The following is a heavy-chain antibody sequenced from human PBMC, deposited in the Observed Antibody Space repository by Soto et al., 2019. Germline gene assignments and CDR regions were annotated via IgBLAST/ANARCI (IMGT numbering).Heavy chain of an antibody. CDR2: ISYDGSNK. V-gene: IGHV3-30*03. Sequence: QVQLVESGGGVVQPGRSLRLSCAASGFTFSSYDMHWVRQAPGKGLEWVVVISYDGSNKYYADSVKGRFTISRDNSKNTLYLQMNSLRTEDKTVYYCARGFGSGSLYGMDVWGQGTTVTVSS. CDR3: ARGFGSGSLYGMDV. D-gene: IGHD3-10*01. CDR1: GFTFSSYD. J-gene: IGHJ6*02.